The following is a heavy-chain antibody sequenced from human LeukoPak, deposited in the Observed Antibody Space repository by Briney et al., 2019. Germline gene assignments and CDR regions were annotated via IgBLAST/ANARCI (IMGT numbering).Heavy chain of an antibody. D-gene: IGHD3-10*01. CDR3: ARQYYGSGSAGPGDAFDI. CDR1: GYTFTSYG. J-gene: IGHJ3*02. CDR2: ISAYNGNT. Sequence: ASVKVSCKVSGYTFTSYGISWVRQAPGQGLEWMGWISAYNGNTNYAQKLQGRVTMTTDTSTSTAYMELRSLRSDDTAVYYCARQYYGSGSAGPGDAFDIWGQGTMVTVSS. V-gene: IGHV1-18*01.